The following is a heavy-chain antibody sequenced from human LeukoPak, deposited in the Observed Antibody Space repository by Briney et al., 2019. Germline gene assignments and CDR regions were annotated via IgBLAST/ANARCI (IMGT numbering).Heavy chain of an antibody. J-gene: IGHJ5*02. D-gene: IGHD5-24*01. CDR3: ARDSEGDGYNFDT. Sequence: KPGGSLRLSCAASGFTFSDYYMSWIRQAPGKGLEWVSYISSSGSSIYYADSVKGRFTISRDNAKNSLYLQMNSLRVEDTAVYYCARDSEGDGYNFDTWGRGTLVTVSS. V-gene: IGHV3-11*04. CDR2: ISSSGSSI. CDR1: GFTFSDYY.